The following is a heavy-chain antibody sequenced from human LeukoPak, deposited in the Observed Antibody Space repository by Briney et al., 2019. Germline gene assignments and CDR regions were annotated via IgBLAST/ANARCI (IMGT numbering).Heavy chain of an antibody. V-gene: IGHV3-23*01. CDR1: GFTFSSYT. Sequence: PGGSLRLSCAASGFTFSSYTMTWVRQAPGKGLEWVSAISGSGDATYYADSVKGRFTISRDNSKNAVYLQINSLRAEDTAVYHCAKGFPGHSSPPLGLDYWGQGALVTVSS. D-gene: IGHD6-13*01. CDR2: ISGSGDAT. CDR3: AKGFPGHSSPPLGLDY. J-gene: IGHJ4*02.